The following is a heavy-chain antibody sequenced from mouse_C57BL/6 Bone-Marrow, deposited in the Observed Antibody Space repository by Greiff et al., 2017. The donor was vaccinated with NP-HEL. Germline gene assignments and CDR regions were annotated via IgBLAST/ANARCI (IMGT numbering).Heavy chain of an antibody. CDR3: ATYRDYFDY. Sequence: VQLQQSGPVLVKPGASVKMSCKASGYTFTDYYMNWVKQSHGKSLEWIGVINPYNGGTSYNQKFKGKATLTVDKSSSTAYMELNSLTSEDSAVYYCATYRDYFDYWGQGTTLTVSS. V-gene: IGHV1-19*01. CDR2: INPYNGGT. CDR1: GYTFTDYY. D-gene: IGHD2-14*01. J-gene: IGHJ2*01.